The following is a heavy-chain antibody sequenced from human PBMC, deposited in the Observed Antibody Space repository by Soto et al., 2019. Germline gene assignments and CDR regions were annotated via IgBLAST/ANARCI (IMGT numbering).Heavy chain of an antibody. D-gene: IGHD3-16*01. Sequence: GGSQRLSCAASGFTFRSYAMSWVRQAPGKGLEWVSAISGSGGSTYYADSVKGRFTISRDNARNTVYLQMNSLRGDDTAVYFCARGALYAFYLDVWGKGTTVTVSS. J-gene: IGHJ6*03. CDR2: ISGSGGST. V-gene: IGHV3-23*01. CDR1: GFTFRSYA. CDR3: ARGALYAFYLDV.